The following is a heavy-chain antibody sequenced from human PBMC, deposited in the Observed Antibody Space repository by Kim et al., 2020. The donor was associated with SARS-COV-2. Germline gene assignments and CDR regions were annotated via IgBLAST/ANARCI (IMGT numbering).Heavy chain of an antibody. Sequence: YVDAVKGRFTISRDNAKNSLYLQMNSLRAEDTAVYYCARNGLWFGESFDYWGQGTLVTVSS. CDR3: ARNGLWFGESFDY. D-gene: IGHD3-10*01. V-gene: IGHV3-7*03. J-gene: IGHJ4*02.